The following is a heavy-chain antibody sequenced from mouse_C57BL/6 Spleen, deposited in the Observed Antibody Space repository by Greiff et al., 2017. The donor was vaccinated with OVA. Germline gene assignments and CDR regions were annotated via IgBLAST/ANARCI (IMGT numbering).Heavy chain of an antibody. Sequence: DVKLQESGPGLVKPSQSLSLTCSVTGYSITSGYYWNWIRQFPGNKLEWMGYISYDGSNNYNPSLKNRISITRDTSKNQFFLKLNSVTTEDTATYYCASYYSNYVLAYWGQGTLVTVSA. J-gene: IGHJ3*01. CDR3: ASYYSNYVLAY. D-gene: IGHD2-5*01. V-gene: IGHV3-6*01. CDR1: GYSITSGYY. CDR2: ISYDGSN.